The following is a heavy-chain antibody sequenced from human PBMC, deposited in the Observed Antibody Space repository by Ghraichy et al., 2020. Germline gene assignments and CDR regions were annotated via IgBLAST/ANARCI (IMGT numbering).Heavy chain of an antibody. CDR2: INHSGST. J-gene: IGHJ6*02. CDR3: AKSLIKNSAYSGRTPRPTGYGMDV. D-gene: IGHD5-12*01. Sequence: GSLSLTCAVYSGSFSGYYWNWIRQSPEKGLEWIGEINHSGSTKYNPSLKSRVTISVDTSKNQFSLKLSSVTAADTAVYYCAKSLIKNSAYSGRTPRPTGYGMDVWGQGTTVTVSS. V-gene: IGHV4-34*01. CDR1: SGSFSGYY.